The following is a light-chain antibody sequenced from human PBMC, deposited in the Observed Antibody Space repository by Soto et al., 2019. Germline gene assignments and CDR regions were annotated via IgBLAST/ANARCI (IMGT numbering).Light chain of an antibody. V-gene: IGLV2-23*03. Sequence: QSALTQPASVSGSPGQSITISCTGTSSDVGSYNLVSWYQHHPGKAPKLMIYEGSKWPSGVSNRSSGSSSGNTASLTISGLQAEDEADYYCCSYAGSNTFDVFGTGTKVTVL. CDR2: EGS. J-gene: IGLJ1*01. CDR3: CSYAGSNTFDV. CDR1: SSDVGSYNL.